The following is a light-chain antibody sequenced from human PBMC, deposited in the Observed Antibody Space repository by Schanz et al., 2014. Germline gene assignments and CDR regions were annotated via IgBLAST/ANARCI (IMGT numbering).Light chain of an antibody. V-gene: IGKV4-1*01. J-gene: IGKJ4*01. Sequence: DIVLTQSPDSLALSLGEGATINCRFTSYIGKQLAWYLQKPGQPPKLLIYWAYTREVGVPDRFAGSGSGTDFTLTISSLEPEDFAVYYCQQRSNWHLTFGGGTKVEIK. CDR3: QQRSNWHLT. CDR2: WAY. CDR1: SYIGKQ.